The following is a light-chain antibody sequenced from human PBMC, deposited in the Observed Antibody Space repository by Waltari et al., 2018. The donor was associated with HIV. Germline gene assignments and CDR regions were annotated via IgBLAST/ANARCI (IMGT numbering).Light chain of an antibody. V-gene: IGLV10-54*04. CDR3: SAWDSSLGAWV. J-gene: IGLJ3*02. CDR1: SHNVGNQV. Sequence: QAGLTQPPSVSKDLRQTATLTCTGNSHNVGNQVATWLQHHQGHPPKLLSYRNNNRPSGISERFSASRSRNTASLTITGLQPEDEADYYCSAWDSSLGAWVFGGGTKLTVL. CDR2: RNN.